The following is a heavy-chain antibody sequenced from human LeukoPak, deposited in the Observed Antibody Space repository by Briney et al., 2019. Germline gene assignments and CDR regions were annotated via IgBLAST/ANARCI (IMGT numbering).Heavy chain of an antibody. D-gene: IGHD6-13*01. J-gene: IGHJ5*02. CDR2: IYYSGST. CDR3: ARDVSGRAAAGRGWFDP. CDR1: GGSISSYY. V-gene: IGHV4-59*01. Sequence: SETLSLTCTVSGGSISSYYWRWIRQPPGKGLEWVGYIYYSGSTNYNPSLKSRVTISVDTSKNQFSLKLSSVTAADTAVYYCARDVSGRAAAGRGWFDPWGQGTLVTVSS.